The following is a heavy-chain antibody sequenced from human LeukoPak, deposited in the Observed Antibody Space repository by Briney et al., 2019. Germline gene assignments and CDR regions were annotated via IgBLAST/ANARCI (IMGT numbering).Heavy chain of an antibody. J-gene: IGHJ6*02. D-gene: IGHD3-3*01. V-gene: IGHV1-8*01. Sequence: ASVTVSCTASGYTFTSYDINWVRQATGQGLEWIGWMNPNSGNTGYSQKFQGRVTMTRNTSISTAYMELSSLRSEDTAVYYCARGLLSYDFWSGYYSGARKYYYGMDVWGQGTTVTVSS. CDR1: GYTFTSYD. CDR2: MNPNSGNT. CDR3: ARGLLSYDFWSGYYSGARKYYYGMDV.